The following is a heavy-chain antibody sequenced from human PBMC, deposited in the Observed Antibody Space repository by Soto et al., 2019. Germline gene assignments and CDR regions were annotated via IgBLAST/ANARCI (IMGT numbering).Heavy chain of an antibody. D-gene: IGHD5-12*01. V-gene: IGHV4-30-4*01. J-gene: IGHJ6*02. CDR3: ARGGYSGYDMIVLGGMDV. CDR2: IYYSGST. CDR1: GGSISSGDYY. Sequence: TSETLSLTCTVSGGSISSGDYYWSWIRQPPGKGLEWIGYIYYSGSTYYNPSLKSRVTISVDTSKSQFSLKLSSVTAADTAVYYCARGGYSGYDMIVLGGMDVWGQGTTVTV.